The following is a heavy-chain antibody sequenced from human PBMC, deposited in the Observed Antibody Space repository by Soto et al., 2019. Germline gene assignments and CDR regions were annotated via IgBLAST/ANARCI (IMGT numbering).Heavy chain of an antibody. J-gene: IGHJ5*02. Sequence: GGSLRLSCAASGFTLSTFAMSWVRQAPGKGLEWVSSISVSGSDDSTYFADSVKGRITISRDNSKNTLYLQMNSLRAEDTAIYYCARWVVAATGNNWFDPWGQGTLVTV. V-gene: IGHV3-23*01. CDR2: ISVSGSDDST. CDR1: GFTLSTFA. D-gene: IGHD2-15*01. CDR3: ARWVVAATGNNWFDP.